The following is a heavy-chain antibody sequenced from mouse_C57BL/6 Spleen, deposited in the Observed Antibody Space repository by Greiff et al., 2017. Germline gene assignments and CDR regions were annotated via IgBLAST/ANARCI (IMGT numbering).Heavy chain of an antibody. Sequence: QVQLQQSGPELVKPGASVKISCKASGYAFSSSWMNWVKQRPGKGLEWIGRIYPGDGDTNYNGKFKGKATLTADKSSSTAYMQLSSLTSEDSAVYFCASSDYGFANWGQGTLVTVSA. J-gene: IGHJ3*01. CDR3: ASSDYGFAN. CDR1: GYAFSSSW. CDR2: IYPGDGDT. D-gene: IGHD2-4*01. V-gene: IGHV1-82*01.